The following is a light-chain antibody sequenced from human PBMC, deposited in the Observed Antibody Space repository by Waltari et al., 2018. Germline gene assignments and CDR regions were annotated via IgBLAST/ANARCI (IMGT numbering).Light chain of an antibody. CDR3: CSYAGSSTWV. CDR2: EVN. V-gene: IGLV2-23*02. CDR1: SNDVGTYKF. J-gene: IGLJ3*02. Sequence: QSALTQSVSVSGSPGQSITISCTGTSNDVGTYKFVSWYQQHPGKAPKVIIFEVNERPSGFSNRFSGSKSGNTASLTISGLQPEDEADYYCCSYAGSSTWVFGGGTKLTVL.